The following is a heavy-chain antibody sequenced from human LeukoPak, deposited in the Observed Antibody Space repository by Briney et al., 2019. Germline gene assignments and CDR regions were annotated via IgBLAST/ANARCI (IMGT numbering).Heavy chain of an antibody. CDR2: IYYSGST. CDR1: GGSISSYY. J-gene: IGHJ4*02. V-gene: IGHV4-59*01. Sequence: SETLSLTCTVSGGSISSYYWSWIRQPPGKGLEWIGYIYYSGSTNYNPSLKSRVTISVDTSKNQFSLKLSSVTAADTAVYYCARGQRGYSSSWYDYWGQGTPVTVSS. CDR3: ARGQRGYSSSWYDY. D-gene: IGHD6-13*01.